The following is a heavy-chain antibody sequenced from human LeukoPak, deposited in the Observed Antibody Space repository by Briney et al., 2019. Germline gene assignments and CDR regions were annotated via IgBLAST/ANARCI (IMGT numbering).Heavy chain of an antibody. D-gene: IGHD2-15*01. CDR3: ARSQRIVVVAAKRYYFDY. V-gene: IGHV1-8*01. CDR2: MNPNSGNT. CDR1: GYTFTSYD. Sequence: ASVKVSCKASGYTFTSYDINWVRQATGQGLDWMGLMNPNSGNTGYAQKFQGRVNMTRNTSISTAYMALSSLRSEDTAVYYCARSQRIVVVAAKRYYFDYWGQGTLVTVSS. J-gene: IGHJ4*02.